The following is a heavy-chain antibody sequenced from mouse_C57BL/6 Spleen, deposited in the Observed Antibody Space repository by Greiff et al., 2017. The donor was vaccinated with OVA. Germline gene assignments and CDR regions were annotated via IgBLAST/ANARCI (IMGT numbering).Heavy chain of an antibody. J-gene: IGHJ2*01. D-gene: IGHD1-1*01. CDR1: GYTFTDYY. CDR2: INPNNGGT. Sequence: VQLQQSGPELVKPGASVKISCKASGYTFTDYYMNWVKQSHGKSLEWIGDINPNNGGTSYNQKFKGKATLTVDKSSSTAYMELRSLTSEDSAVYYCARGVHYYGSSPYFDYWGQGTTLTVSS. CDR3: ARGVHYYGSSPYFDY. V-gene: IGHV1-26*01.